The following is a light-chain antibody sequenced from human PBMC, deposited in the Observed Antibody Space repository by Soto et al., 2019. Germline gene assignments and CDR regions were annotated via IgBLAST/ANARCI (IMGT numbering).Light chain of an antibody. V-gene: IGLV2-14*01. CDR3: SSYTSGSHYV. Sequence: SVLTQPASVSGSPGQSITISCTGTSSDVGGYKFVSWYQQHPGKAPKFIIYDVSIRPSGVSNRFSGSKSGNTASLTISGLQAEDEADYYCSSYTSGSHYVFGTGTKVTVL. CDR2: DVS. J-gene: IGLJ1*01. CDR1: SSDVGGYKF.